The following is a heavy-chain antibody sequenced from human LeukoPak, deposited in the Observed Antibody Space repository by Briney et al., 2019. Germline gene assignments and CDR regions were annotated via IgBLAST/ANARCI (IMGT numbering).Heavy chain of an antibody. V-gene: IGHV4-34*01. CDR2: INHSGGT. J-gene: IGHJ6*02. CDR3: ARANGVYGSGNPYYYYGMDV. D-gene: IGHD3-10*01. CDR1: GGSFSGYY. Sequence: SETLSLTCAVYGGSFSGYYWSWIRQPPGKGLEWIGEINHSGGTNYNPSLKSRVTISVDTSKNQFSLKLSSVTAADTAVYYCARANGVYGSGNPYYYYGMDVWGQGTTVTVSS.